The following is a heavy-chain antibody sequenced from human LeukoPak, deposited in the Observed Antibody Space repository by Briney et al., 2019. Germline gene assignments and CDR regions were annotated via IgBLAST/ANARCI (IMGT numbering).Heavy chain of an antibody. CDR2: INHSGST. Sequence: SETLSLTCAVYGGSFSGYYWRWIRQPPGKGLEWIGEINHSGSTNYNPSLKSRVTISVDTSKNQFSLKLSSVTAADTAVYYCASITGTTSSWFDPWGQGTLVTVSS. V-gene: IGHV4-34*01. CDR1: GGSFSGYY. CDR3: ASITGTTSSWFDP. J-gene: IGHJ5*02. D-gene: IGHD1-7*01.